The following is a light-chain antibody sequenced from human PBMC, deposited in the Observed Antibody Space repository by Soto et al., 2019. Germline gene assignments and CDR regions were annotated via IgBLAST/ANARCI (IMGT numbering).Light chain of an antibody. CDR3: QVWDSSSDRV. J-gene: IGLJ3*02. CDR2: YDS. V-gene: IGLV3-21*04. Sequence: SYELTQPPSVSVAQGKTARITCGGNNMGSKSVHWYQQKPGQAPVLVIYYDSDRPSGIPERFSGSNSGNTATLTISRVEDGDEADYYCQVWDSSSDRVFGGGTKLTVL. CDR1: NMGSKS.